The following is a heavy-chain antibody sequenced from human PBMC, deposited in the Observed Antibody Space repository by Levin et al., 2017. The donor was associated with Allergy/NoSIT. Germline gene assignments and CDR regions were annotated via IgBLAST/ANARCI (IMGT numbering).Heavy chain of an antibody. CDR1: GFTFSSNA. V-gene: IGHV3-23*01. CDR3: AKKKDYSKYFDY. J-gene: IGHJ4*02. D-gene: IGHD4-11*01. CDR2: IGGSGDT. Sequence: GGSLRLSCAASGFTFSSNAMSWVRQAPGKGLVWVSAIGGSGDTYYADSVKGRFTISRDISKNTLYLQMNSLRAEDTAVYYCAKKKDYSKYFDYWGQGTLVTVSS.